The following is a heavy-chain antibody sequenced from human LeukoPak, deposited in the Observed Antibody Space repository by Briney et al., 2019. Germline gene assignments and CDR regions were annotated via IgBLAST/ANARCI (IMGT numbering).Heavy chain of an antibody. CDR1: GGSVSSSSYY. CDR2: IYYSGTT. D-gene: IGHD6-13*01. Sequence: SETLSLTCTVSGGSVSSSSYYWNWIRQPPGKGLEWIGYIYYSGTTNYNPSLQSRVTISIDTSKNQFSLKLSSVTAADTAVYYCARHGWVEYWQLDNSYFDYWGQGTLVTVSS. J-gene: IGHJ4*02. CDR3: ARHGWVEYWQLDNSYFDY. V-gene: IGHV4-61*01.